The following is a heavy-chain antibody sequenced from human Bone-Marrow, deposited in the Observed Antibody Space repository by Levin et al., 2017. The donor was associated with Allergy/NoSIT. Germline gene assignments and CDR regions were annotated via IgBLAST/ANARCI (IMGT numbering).Heavy chain of an antibody. Sequence: SCAASGFTFTNYVMHWVRQAPGKGLEWVAGISYDGSTNYYADAVKGRFTISRDNSKNTLYLQMNSLRPEDTAVFYCTRDQFRSRGGADYGWFGPWGQGSLVIVSS. CDR2: ISYDGSTN. D-gene: IGHD4-17*01. CDR1: GFTFTNYV. V-gene: IGHV3-30*04. CDR3: TRDQFRSRGGADYGWFGP. J-gene: IGHJ5*02.